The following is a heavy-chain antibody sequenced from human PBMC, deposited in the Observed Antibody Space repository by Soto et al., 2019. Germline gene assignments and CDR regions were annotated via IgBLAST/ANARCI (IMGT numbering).Heavy chain of an antibody. CDR1: GFTFSSCT. V-gene: IGHV3-21*01. J-gene: IGHJ6*01. Sequence: EVHLVESGGGLVKPGGSLRLSCAVSGFTFSSCTMNWVRQAPGKGLEWVSSISPSTSHIYYADSVKGRFTISRDNAKNSLFLQTNSLRAEDTAVYYCSGYSGGACHQNYGMDVWGQGTTVTVSS. CDR2: ISPSTSHI. D-gene: IGHD2-21*02. CDR3: SGYSGGACHQNYGMDV.